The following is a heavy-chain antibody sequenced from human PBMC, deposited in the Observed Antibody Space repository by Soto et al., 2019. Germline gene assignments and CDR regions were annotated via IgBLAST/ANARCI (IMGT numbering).Heavy chain of an antibody. Sequence: SETLSLTCAVYGGSFSGYYWSWIRQPPGKGLEWIGEINHSGSTNYNPSLKSRVTISVDTSKNQFSLKLSSVTAADTAVYYCARGATYYDFWSGYYPRAQYNWFDPWGQGTLVTVSS. CDR2: INHSGST. V-gene: IGHV4-34*01. CDR1: GGSFSGYY. D-gene: IGHD3-3*01. CDR3: ARGATYYDFWSGYYPRAQYNWFDP. J-gene: IGHJ5*02.